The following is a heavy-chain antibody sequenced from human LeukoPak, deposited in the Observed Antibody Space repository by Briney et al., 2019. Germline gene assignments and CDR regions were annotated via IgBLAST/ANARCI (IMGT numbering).Heavy chain of an antibody. Sequence: SETLSLICAVYGGSFSGYYWSWIRQPPGKGLEWIGEINHSGSTNYNPSLKSRVTISVDTSKNQFSLKLSSVTAADTAVYYCARVDLYYGSGSYSFDYWGQGTLVTVSS. J-gene: IGHJ4*02. CDR3: ARVDLYYGSGSYSFDY. D-gene: IGHD3-10*01. CDR1: GGSFSGYY. V-gene: IGHV4-34*01. CDR2: INHSGST.